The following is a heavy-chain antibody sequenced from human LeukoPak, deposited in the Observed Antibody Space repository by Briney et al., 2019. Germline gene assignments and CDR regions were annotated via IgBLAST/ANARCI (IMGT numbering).Heavy chain of an antibody. J-gene: IGHJ6*02. CDR2: ISSSGSTI. CDR3: ARDFDVVRDPYYYYYGMDV. Sequence: GGSLRLSCAASGFTFSDYYMSWIRQAPGKGLEWVSYISSSGSTIYYADSVKGRFTISRDNAKNSLYLQMNSLRAEDTAVYYCARDFDVVRDPYYYYYGMDVWGQGTTVTVSS. V-gene: IGHV3-11*01. D-gene: IGHD3-3*01. CDR1: GFTFSDYY.